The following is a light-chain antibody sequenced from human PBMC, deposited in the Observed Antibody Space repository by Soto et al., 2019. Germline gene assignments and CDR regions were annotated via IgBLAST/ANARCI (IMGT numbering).Light chain of an antibody. V-gene: IGKV3-15*01. CDR1: QIASSN. CDR3: QKYNNWLQP. CDR2: GAS. Sequence: EIVMTQSTATRSVSPWGRATLSCRASQIASSNLACYRQNPAKAPGLLIYGASTRATGIPARFSGRGSGTKFTLPISSLQSEDFAFYYCQKYNNWLQPFGQGTRWIS. J-gene: IGKJ1*01.